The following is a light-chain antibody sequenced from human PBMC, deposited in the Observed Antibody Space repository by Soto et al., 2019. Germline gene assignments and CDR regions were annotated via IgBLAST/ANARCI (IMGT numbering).Light chain of an antibody. CDR3: LQHYSWPWT. V-gene: IGKV3-15*01. CDR2: RIF. Sequence: EVGMKQSPGTLSVIPGETVTLSCRASQSVSGYLDWFHQKPGQAPSLVLLRIFTRAIGVPARFSGSGSETEFTLTISGLQSEDSGVYYCLQHYSWPWTSGQGTKVAIK. CDR1: QSVSGY. J-gene: IGKJ1*01.